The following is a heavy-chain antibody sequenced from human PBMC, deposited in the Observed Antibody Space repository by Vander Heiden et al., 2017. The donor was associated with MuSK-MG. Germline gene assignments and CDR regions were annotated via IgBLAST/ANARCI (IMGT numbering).Heavy chain of an antibody. V-gene: IGHV1-69*01. CDR3: ARDQVGASVYWYFDL. CDR2: IIPIFGTA. Sequence: QAQLGQSGAEVKKPWSSVKVSCKASGGTSSGYALSWVRQAPGRGREWMGGIIPIFGTANYEQKFQGRVTITADESTSTAYMELSSLRSEDTAVYYCARDQVGASVYWYFDLWGRGTLVTVSS. J-gene: IGHJ2*01. D-gene: IGHD1-26*01. CDR1: GGTSSGYA.